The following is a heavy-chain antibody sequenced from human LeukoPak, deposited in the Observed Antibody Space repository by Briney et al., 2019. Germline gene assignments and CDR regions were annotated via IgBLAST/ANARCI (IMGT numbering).Heavy chain of an antibody. V-gene: IGHV3-48*01. Sequence: GGSLRLSCAASGFTFSSYSMNWVRQAPGKGLEWVSYISSSSSTIYYADSVKGRFTISRDNAKNSLYLQMNSLRAEDTAVYYCASHGGNYYGSGSYSPYYYYYMDVWGKGTTVTISS. J-gene: IGHJ6*03. D-gene: IGHD3-10*01. CDR1: GFTFSSYS. CDR2: ISSSSSTI. CDR3: ASHGGNYYGSGSYSPYYYYYMDV.